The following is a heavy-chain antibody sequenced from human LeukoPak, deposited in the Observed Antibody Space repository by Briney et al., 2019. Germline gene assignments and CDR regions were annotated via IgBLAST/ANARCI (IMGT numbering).Heavy chain of an antibody. CDR2: IYSGGRT. CDR3: VRLRFGDAFDI. Sequence: GGSLRLSCAASGFTVSSNYLTWVRQAPGKGLEWVSVIYSGGRTYYVDLVKGRFTSSRDNSKNTVHLQMNSLRAEDTAVYYCVRLRFGDAFDIWGQGTMVTVSS. V-gene: IGHV3-53*01. D-gene: IGHD3-3*01. J-gene: IGHJ3*02. CDR1: GFTVSSNY.